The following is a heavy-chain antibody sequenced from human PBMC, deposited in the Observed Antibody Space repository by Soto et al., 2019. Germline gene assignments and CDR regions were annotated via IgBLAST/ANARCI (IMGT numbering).Heavy chain of an antibody. CDR2: ISYDGSNT. V-gene: IGHV3-30*04. Sequence: GGSLRLSCAASGFTFRTYAMHWVRQAPGKGLEWVAVISYDGSNTYYADSVKGRFTISRDSSKNTLYLQMNSLRTEDSAVYYCARDSETNGYSYDYFDYWGQGTLVPVSA. CDR1: GFTFRTYA. D-gene: IGHD5-18*01. CDR3: ARDSETNGYSYDYFDY. J-gene: IGHJ4*02.